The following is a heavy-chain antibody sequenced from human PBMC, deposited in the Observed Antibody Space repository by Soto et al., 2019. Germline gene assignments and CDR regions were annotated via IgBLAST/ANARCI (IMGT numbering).Heavy chain of an antibody. J-gene: IGHJ4*02. CDR2: IYPGDSDT. CDR1: GYSFTSYW. Sequence: PGESLKISCKCSGYSFTSYWIGLVRQMPGKGLEWMGIIYPGDSDTRYSPSFQGQVTISADKSISTAYLQWSSLKASDTAMYYCARHFYDSSGYYPIAFEYWGQGTLVTVSS. V-gene: IGHV5-51*01. CDR3: ARHFYDSSGYYPIAFEY. D-gene: IGHD3-22*01.